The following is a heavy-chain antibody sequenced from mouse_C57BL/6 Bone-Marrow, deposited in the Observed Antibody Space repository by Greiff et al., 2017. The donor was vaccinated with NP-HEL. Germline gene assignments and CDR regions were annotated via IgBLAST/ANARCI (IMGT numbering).Heavy chain of an antibody. CDR1: GYTFTSYG. J-gene: IGHJ2*01. V-gene: IGHV1-81*01. Sequence: QVQLKESGAELARPGASVKLSCKASGYTFTSYGISWVKQRTGQGLEWIGEIYPRSGNTYYNEKFKGKATLTADKSSSTAYMELRSLTSEDSAVYFCARSGYGSIYYFDYWGQGTTLTVSS. CDR3: ARSGYGSIYYFDY. D-gene: IGHD1-1*01. CDR2: IYPRSGNT.